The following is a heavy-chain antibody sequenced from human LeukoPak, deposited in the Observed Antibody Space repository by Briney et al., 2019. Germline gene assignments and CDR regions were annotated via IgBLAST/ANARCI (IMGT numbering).Heavy chain of an antibody. CDR2: IKQDGSEK. J-gene: IGHJ6*02. Sequence: PGGSLRLSCAASGFTFSSYWMSWVRQAPGKGLEWVANIKQDGSEKYYVDSVKGRFTISRDNAKSPLYLQMNSLRAEDTAVYYCARAKGSYYYGMDVWGQGTTVTVSS. CDR3: ARAKGSYYYGMDV. V-gene: IGHV3-7*01. CDR1: GFTFSSYW.